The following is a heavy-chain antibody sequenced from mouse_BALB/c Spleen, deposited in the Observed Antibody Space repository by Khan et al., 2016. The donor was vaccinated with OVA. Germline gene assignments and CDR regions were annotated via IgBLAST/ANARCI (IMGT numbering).Heavy chain of an antibody. Sequence: EVQLQESGTVLARPGASVQMSCKASGYTFTSYWMHWVKRRPGQGLEWIGDIYPGNTDTNYNQKFKGKAKLTAVTSTSTAYMELSSLTNEDSAVYYCTRRNWDVAWFAYWGQGTLVTVSA. CDR3: TRRNWDVAWFAY. CDR2: IYPGNTDT. CDR1: GYTFTSYW. V-gene: IGHV1-5*01. J-gene: IGHJ3*01. D-gene: IGHD4-1*01.